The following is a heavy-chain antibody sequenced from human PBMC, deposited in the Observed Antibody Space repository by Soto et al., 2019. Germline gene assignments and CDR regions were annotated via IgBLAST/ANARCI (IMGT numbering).Heavy chain of an antibody. J-gene: IGHJ4*02. CDR2: INSDGSST. V-gene: IGHV3-74*01. D-gene: IGHD3-3*01. CDR3: ARVHLGVTYYDFWSGYSSPTERYFDWLPVDY. CDR1: GFTFSSYW. Sequence: GGSLRLSCTASGFTFSSYWMHWVRQAPGKGLVWVSRINSDGSSTSYADSVKGRFTISRDNAKNTLYLQMNSLRAEDTAVYYCARVHLGVTYYDFWSGYSSPTERYFDWLPVDYWGQGTLVTVSS.